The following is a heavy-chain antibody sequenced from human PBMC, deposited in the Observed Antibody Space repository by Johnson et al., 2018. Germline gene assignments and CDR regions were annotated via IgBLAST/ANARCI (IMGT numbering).Heavy chain of an antibody. D-gene: IGHD5-18*01. CDR1: GFTFDDYA. Sequence: VQLVESGGGLVQPGRSLRLSCAASGFTFDDYAMHWVRQAPGKGLEWVSGISWNSGSIGYADSVKGRFTISRDNAKNSLYLQMNSLRAEDKALYYCVLGMDIGMVWVDVWGKGTTVTVSS. CDR2: ISWNSGSI. J-gene: IGHJ6*04. V-gene: IGHV3-9*01. CDR3: VLGMDIGMVWVDV.